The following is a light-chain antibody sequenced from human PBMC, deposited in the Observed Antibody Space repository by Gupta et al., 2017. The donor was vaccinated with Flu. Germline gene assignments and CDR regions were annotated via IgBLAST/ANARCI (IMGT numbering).Light chain of an antibody. J-gene: IGLJ2*01. CDR3: CSDAGSYTLV. Sequence: QSALTQPRSVSGSPGQSVTISCTGTSSDVGGYNYVSWYQQHPGKAPKLMIYDVSKRPSGVPDRLSGSKSGNTASLTISGLQAEDEADYYCCSDAGSYTLVFGGGTKLTVL. CDR2: DVS. CDR1: SSDVGGYNY. V-gene: IGLV2-11*01.